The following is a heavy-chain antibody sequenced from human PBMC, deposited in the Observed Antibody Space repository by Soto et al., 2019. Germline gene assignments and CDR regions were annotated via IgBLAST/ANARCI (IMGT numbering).Heavy chain of an antibody. CDR3: ARDRYCSGGSCSNYYYGMDV. V-gene: IGHV4-61*01. CDR1: GGSVSSASYY. D-gene: IGHD2-15*01. CDR2: IYYSGST. J-gene: IGHJ6*02. Sequence: SETLSLTCTVPGGSVSSASYYGSWSRQPTGKGLEWIGYIYYSGSTNYNPSLKSRVTISVDTSKNQFSLKLSSVTAADTAVYYCARDRYCSGGSCSNYYYGMDVWGQGTTVTVSS.